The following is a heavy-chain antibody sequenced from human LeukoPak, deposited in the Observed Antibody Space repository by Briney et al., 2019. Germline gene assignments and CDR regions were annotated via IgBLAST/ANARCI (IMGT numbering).Heavy chain of an antibody. D-gene: IGHD1-14*01. Sequence: PSETLSLTCTVSGGSINNYYWSWIRQPPGKGLEWIGYIYYTGGETNYNPSLKSRLTISVDTSKNQFSLMLTSVTAADTAVYYCARQPGGTEAFDFWAQGTMVTVSS. V-gene: IGHV4-59*08. CDR3: ARQPGGTEAFDF. CDR2: IYYTGGET. CDR1: GGSINNYY. J-gene: IGHJ3*01.